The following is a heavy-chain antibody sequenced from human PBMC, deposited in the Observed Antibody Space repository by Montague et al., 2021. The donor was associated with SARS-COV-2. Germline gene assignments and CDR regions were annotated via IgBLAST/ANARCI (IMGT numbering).Heavy chain of an antibody. CDR3: ARGSFGMGAFDI. CDR1: GGSISSYY. CDR2: IYTSGST. D-gene: IGHD1-14*01. Sequence: SETLSLTCTVSGGSISSYYWGWIRQPAGKGPEWIGLIYTSGSTNYNPSLKSRVTMSLDTSKNQFSLRLRSVTAADTAVYYCARGSFGMGAFDIWGQGTMVTVSS. V-gene: IGHV4-4*07. J-gene: IGHJ3*02.